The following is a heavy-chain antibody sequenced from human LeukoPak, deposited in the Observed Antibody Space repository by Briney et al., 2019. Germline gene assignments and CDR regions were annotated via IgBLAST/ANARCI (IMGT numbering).Heavy chain of an antibody. CDR3: ARAGYSSSWYSGYGMDV. D-gene: IGHD6-13*01. V-gene: IGHV3-66*01. CDR1: GFAVSSNY. CDR2: IYSGGST. Sequence: GGSLRLSCAASGFAVSSNYMSWVRQAPGKGLEWGSVIYSGGSTYYADSVKGRFTISRDNSKNTLYLQMNSLRAEDTAVYYCARAGYSSSWYSGYGMDVWGQGTTVTVSS. J-gene: IGHJ6*02.